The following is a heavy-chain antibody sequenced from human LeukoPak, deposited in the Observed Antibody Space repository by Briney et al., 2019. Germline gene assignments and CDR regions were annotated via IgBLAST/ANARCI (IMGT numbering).Heavy chain of an antibody. Sequence: ASVKVSCKTSGYTFTGYYMHWVRQAPGQGLEWMGIINPSGGSTSYAQKFQGRVTMTRDTSTSTVYMELSSLRSEDTAVYYCARVGVAGSDFDYWGQGTLVTVSS. V-gene: IGHV1-46*03. J-gene: IGHJ4*02. CDR2: INPSGGST. CDR3: ARVGVAGSDFDY. D-gene: IGHD5-12*01. CDR1: GYTFTGYY.